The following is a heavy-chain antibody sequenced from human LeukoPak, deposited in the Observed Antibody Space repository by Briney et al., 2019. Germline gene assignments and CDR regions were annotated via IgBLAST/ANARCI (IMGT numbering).Heavy chain of an antibody. V-gene: IGHV3-21*05. CDR1: GFTFSGYS. CDR2: FEISGTI. CDR3: ARALYCGGDCSFK. D-gene: IGHD2-21*02. Sequence: GGSLRLSCAASGFTFSGYSMNWVRQAPGKGLEWISCFEISGTIYYADSVKGRFTISRDNAKNSLYLQMNSLRAEDTAVYYCARALYCGGDCSFKWGQGTLVTVSS. J-gene: IGHJ4*02.